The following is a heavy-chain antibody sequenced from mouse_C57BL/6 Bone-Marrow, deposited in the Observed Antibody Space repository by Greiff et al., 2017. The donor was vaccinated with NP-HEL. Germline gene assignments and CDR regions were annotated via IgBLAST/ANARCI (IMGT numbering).Heavy chain of an antibody. Sequence: QVQLQESGAELVRPGASVKLSCKASGYTFTSYGISWVKQRTGQGLEWIGEIYPRGGNTYYNEKFKGKATLTVDKSSSTAYMQLRTLTSEDSAVYFGARSGYDGFAYWGQGTPVTVSA. J-gene: IGHJ3*01. D-gene: IGHD2-2*01. CDR1: GYTFTSYG. V-gene: IGHV1-81*01. CDR3: ARSGYDGFAY. CDR2: IYPRGGNT.